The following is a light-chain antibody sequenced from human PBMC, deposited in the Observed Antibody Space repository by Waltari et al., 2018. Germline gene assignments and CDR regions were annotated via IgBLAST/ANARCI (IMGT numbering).Light chain of an antibody. CDR3: QSFDSTLTAYVV. CDR1: SSNIGAGSD. Sequence: QSVLTQPPSVSGAPGQRVTISCTGSSSNIGAGSDVHWYQQLPGTAPKLLIYDNSNRPSGVPDRFSASKSGTSASLAINGLQAEDEADYYCQSFDSTLTAYVVFGGGTKLTVL. J-gene: IGLJ2*01. CDR2: DNS. V-gene: IGLV1-40*01.